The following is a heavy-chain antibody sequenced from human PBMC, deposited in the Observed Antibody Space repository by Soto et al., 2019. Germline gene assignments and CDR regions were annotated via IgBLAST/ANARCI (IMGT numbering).Heavy chain of an antibody. J-gene: IGHJ6*02. CDR1: GGSISSSSYS. CDR2: IYYSGST. D-gene: IGHD3-3*01. CDR3: ARHVGTIFGVIIINYYGLDV. V-gene: IGHV4-39*01. Sequence: SVTLSLTCTVSGGSISSSSYSWGWIRQPPGKGLEWIGSIYYSGSTYYNPSLKSRVTISVDTSKNQFSLKLSSVTAADTAVYYCARHVGTIFGVIIINYYGLDVWGQGTTVTVSS.